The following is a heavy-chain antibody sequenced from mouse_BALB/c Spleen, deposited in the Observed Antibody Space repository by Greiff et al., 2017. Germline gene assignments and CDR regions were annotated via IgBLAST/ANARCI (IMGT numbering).Heavy chain of an antibody. V-gene: IGHV5-4*02. CDR3: ASGERAMDY. CDR1: GFTFSDYY. J-gene: IGHJ4*01. Sequence: EVHLVESGGGLVKPGGSLKLSCAASGFTFSDYYMYWVRQTPEKRLEWVATISDGGSYTYYPDSVKGRFTISRDNAKNNLYLQMSSLKSEDTAMYYCASGERAMDYWGQGTSVTVSS. CDR2: ISDGGSYT. D-gene: IGHD2-13*01.